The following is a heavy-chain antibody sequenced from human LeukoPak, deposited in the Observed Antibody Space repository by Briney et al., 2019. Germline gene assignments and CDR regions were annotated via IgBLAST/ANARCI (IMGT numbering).Heavy chain of an antibody. CDR3: ARRGSSTSTDY. CDR2: IYYSGST. J-gene: IGHJ4*02. CDR1: GGSISSYY. D-gene: IGHD2-2*01. V-gene: IGHV4-59*08. Sequence: SETLSLTCTVSGGSISSYYWSWIRQPPGKGLEWTGFIYYSGSTNYNPSLKSRVTISVDTSKNQFSLKLSSVTAADTAVYYCARRGSSTSTDYWGQGALVIVSS.